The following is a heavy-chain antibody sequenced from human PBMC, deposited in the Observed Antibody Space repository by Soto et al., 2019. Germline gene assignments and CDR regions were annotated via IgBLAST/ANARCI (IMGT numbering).Heavy chain of an antibody. V-gene: IGHV2-5*02. CDR3: AHKEVWFGKLSLAGFFRH. J-gene: IGHJ1*01. CDR1: GFSLSTSGVG. CDR2: IYWDDDK. Sequence: GSGPTLVNPTQTLTLTCTFPGFSLSTSGVGVGWIRQPPGKALEWLALIYWDDDKRYSPSLKSRLTITKDTSKNQVVLIMTNMDPVDTATYYCAHKEVWFGKLSLAGFFRHWGPGTLVTVSS. D-gene: IGHD3-10*01.